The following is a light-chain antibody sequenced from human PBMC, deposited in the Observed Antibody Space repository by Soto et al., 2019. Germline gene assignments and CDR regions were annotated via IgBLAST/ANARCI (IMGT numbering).Light chain of an antibody. V-gene: IGKV2-28*01. CDR1: QSLLHSNGYTY. Sequence: ILMTQSPLSLPVTPGEPASISCRSSQSLLHSNGYTYLDWYLQKPGQSPQLLIYLVSNRASGVPDRFRGSGSGTDFTLKISRVEAEDVGVYYCMQALQTPWTCGQGTKVEI. CDR3: MQALQTPWT. CDR2: LVS. J-gene: IGKJ1*01.